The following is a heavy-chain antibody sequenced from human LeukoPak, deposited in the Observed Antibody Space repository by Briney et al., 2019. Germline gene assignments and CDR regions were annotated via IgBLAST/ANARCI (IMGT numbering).Heavy chain of an antibody. CDR2: IHFSGST. Sequence: ETLSLTCTVSDASISGYYWSWIRQPPGKGLEWIGSIHFSGSTNYNPSLRSRVTISVDTSKNQLSLKLSSVTAADTAVYYCARDLGGIYFDYWGQGTLVTVSS. D-gene: IGHD1-26*01. CDR3: ARDLGGIYFDY. V-gene: IGHV4-59*01. J-gene: IGHJ4*02. CDR1: DASISGYY.